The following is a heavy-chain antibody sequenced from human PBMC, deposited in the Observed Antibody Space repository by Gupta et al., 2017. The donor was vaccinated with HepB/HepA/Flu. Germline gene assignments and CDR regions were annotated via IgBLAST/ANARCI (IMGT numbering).Heavy chain of an antibody. CDR1: GASISRYY. D-gene: IGHD1-7*01. J-gene: IGHJ4*02. CDR2: ISYSGST. CDR3: AREPGTTSFDY. V-gene: IGHV4-59*01. Sequence: QVQLQESGPGLVKPSETLSLTCTVSGASISRYYWNWFRQPPGRALEWIAFISYSGSTNYNPSLKSRVTLSVDTSKNQVSLKVRSVTAADTAVYYWAREPGTTSFDYWGQGTLVTVS.